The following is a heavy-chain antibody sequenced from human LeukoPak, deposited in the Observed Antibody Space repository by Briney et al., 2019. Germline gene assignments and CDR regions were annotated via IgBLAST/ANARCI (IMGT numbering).Heavy chain of an antibody. CDR1: GFAVSSNY. Sequence: GGSLRLSCEASGFAVSSNYMSWVRQAPGKGLDWVSVIYSGGSTYYADSVKGRFTISRDNSKNTLYLQMNSLRAEDTAVYYCARDNYSSGCLHYWGQGTLVTVSS. CDR3: ARDNYSSGCLHY. D-gene: IGHD6-19*01. J-gene: IGHJ4*02. CDR2: IYSGGST. V-gene: IGHV3-53*01.